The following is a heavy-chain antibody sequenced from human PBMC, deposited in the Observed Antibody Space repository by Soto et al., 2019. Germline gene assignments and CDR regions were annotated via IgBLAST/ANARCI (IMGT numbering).Heavy chain of an antibody. Sequence: SETLSLTCAVYGGSFSGYYWSWIRQPPGKGLEWIGEINHSGSTNYNPSLKSRVTISVDTSKNQFSLKLSSVTAADTAVYYCARGRYDFWSGYASSGFDPWGQGTLVTVS. CDR3: ARGRYDFWSGYASSGFDP. D-gene: IGHD3-3*01. J-gene: IGHJ5*02. V-gene: IGHV4-34*01. CDR1: GGSFSGYY. CDR2: INHSGST.